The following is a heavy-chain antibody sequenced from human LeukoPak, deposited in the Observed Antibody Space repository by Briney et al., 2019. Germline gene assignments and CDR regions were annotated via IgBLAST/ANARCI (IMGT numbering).Heavy chain of an antibody. V-gene: IGHV1-46*01. Sequence: ASVKVSCKTSGYTFINYYIHWVRQAPGQGLEWMGVINPTRNTTSYAQKFQGRVTMTRDTSTSTVYMELSSLRSEDTAVYYCVRGRARSGYRYMDVWGKGTTVTVSS. J-gene: IGHJ6*03. CDR3: VRGRARSGYRYMDV. CDR2: INPTRNTT. D-gene: IGHD3-22*01. CDR1: GYTFINYY.